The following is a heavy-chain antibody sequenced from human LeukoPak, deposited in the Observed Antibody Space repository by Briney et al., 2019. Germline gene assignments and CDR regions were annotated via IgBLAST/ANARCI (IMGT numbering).Heavy chain of an antibody. V-gene: IGHV3-21*04. Sequence: GGSLRLSCAASGFTFSSYSMNWVRQAPGKGLEWVSSISSSSSYIYYADSVKGRFTISRDNSKNTLYLQMNSLRAEDTAVYYCAKDTKDTAMGPFDYWGQGTLVTVSS. D-gene: IGHD5-18*01. CDR3: AKDTKDTAMGPFDY. J-gene: IGHJ4*02. CDR2: ISSSSSYI. CDR1: GFTFSSYS.